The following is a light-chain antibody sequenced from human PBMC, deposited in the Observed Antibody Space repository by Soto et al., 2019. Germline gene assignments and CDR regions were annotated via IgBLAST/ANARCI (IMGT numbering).Light chain of an antibody. J-gene: IGKJ2*01. V-gene: IGKV1-6*01. Sequence: AIQMTQSPSSLSASVGDRVTITCRASQDITNDLAWYQQKPGTAPKVLISAASSLQTGVPSRFSGSGSGTDFTLTICSLQPEDFATYYCLQDFNFPFTFGQGTKLEVK. CDR2: AAS. CDR1: QDITND. CDR3: LQDFNFPFT.